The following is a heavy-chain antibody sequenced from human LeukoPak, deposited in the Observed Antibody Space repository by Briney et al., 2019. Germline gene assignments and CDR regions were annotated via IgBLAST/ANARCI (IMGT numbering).Heavy chain of an antibody. V-gene: IGHV1-69*04. CDR1: GGTFSSYA. D-gene: IGHD4-17*01. CDR3: ARERRVYGDYPYYFDY. J-gene: IGHJ4*02. Sequence: ASVKVSCKASGGTFSSYAISWVRQAPGQGLEWMRRIIPILGIANYAQKFQGRVTITADKSTSTAYMELSSLRSEDTAVYYCARERRVYGDYPYYFDYWGQGTLVTVSS. CDR2: IIPILGIA.